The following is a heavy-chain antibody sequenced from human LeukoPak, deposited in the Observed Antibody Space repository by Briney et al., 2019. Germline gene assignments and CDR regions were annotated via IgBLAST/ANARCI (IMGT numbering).Heavy chain of an antibody. J-gene: IGHJ1*01. CDR1: GGSISSGDYY. Sequence: SQTLSLTCTVSGGSISSGDYYWSWIRQPPGKGLEWIGYIYYSGSTYYNPSLKSRVTISVDTSKNQFSLKLSSVTAADTAVYYCARGPPGYSSSWYMQHWGQGTLVTVSS. CDR2: IYYSGST. D-gene: IGHD6-13*01. CDR3: ARGPPGYSSSWYMQH. V-gene: IGHV4-30-4*01.